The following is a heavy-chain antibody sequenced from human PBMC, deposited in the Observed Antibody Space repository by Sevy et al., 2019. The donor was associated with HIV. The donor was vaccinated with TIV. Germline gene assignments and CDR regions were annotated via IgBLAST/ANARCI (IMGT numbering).Heavy chain of an antibody. D-gene: IGHD3-10*01. CDR3: ATGSRITMVRGDHYGMDV. CDR2: ISYDGSNK. CDR1: GFTFSSYA. V-gene: IGHV3-30*04. Sequence: GGSLRLSCAASGFTFSSYAMHWVRQAPGKGLEWVAVISYDGSNKYYADSVKGRFTISRDNSKNTLYLQMNSLRAEDTAVYYCATGSRITMVRGDHYGMDVWGQGTTVTVYS. J-gene: IGHJ6*02.